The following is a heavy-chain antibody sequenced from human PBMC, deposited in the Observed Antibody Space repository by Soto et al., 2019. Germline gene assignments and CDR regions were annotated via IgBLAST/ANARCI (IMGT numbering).Heavy chain of an antibody. CDR1: GGSISSGDYY. D-gene: IGHD3-22*01. Sequence: PSETLSLTCTVSGGSISSGDYYWSWIRQPPGKGLEWIGYIYYSGSTYYNPSLKSRVTISVDTSKNQFSLKLSSVTAADTAVYYCARARITMIVVAQGMYNWFDPWGQGTLVT. CDR3: ARARITMIVVAQGMYNWFDP. V-gene: IGHV4-30-4*01. CDR2: IYYSGST. J-gene: IGHJ5*02.